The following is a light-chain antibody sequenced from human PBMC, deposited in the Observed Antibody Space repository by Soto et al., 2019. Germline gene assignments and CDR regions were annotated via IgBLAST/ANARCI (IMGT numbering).Light chain of an antibody. CDR3: CSYASDSAFI. CDR1: NNDVGAWSH. CDR2: EVS. V-gene: IGLV2-23*02. Sequence: QSALTQPASVSGSPGQSVTISCTGTNNDVGAWSHVSWYQQHPGKPPKVIIYEVSKWPSGVSNRFSGSKSGNTASPTISGLQAEDEADYYRCSYASDSAFIFGGGSKVTVL. J-gene: IGLJ2*01.